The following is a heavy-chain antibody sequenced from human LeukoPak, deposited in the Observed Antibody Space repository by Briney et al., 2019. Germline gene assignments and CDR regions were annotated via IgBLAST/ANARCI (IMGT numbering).Heavy chain of an antibody. CDR2: IYYSGST. V-gene: IGHV4-61*01. D-gene: IGHD6-19*01. CDR1: GGSVSSGSYY. CDR3: ARASGWYDYWFDP. J-gene: IGHJ5*02. Sequence: SETLSLTCTVPGGSVSSGSYYWSWIRQPPGKGLEWIGYIYYSGSTNYNPSLKSRVTISVDPSKNQFSLKVSSVTAADTAVYYCARASGWYDYWFDPWGQGTLVTVSS.